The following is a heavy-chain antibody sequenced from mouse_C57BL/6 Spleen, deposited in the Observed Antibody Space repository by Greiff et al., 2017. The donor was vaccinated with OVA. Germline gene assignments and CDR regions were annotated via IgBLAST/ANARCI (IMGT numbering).Heavy chain of an antibody. V-gene: IGHV1-19*01. Sequence: VQLQQSGPVLVKPGASVKMSCKASGYTFTDYYMNWVKQSHGKSLEWIGVINPYNGGTSYNQKFKGKATLTVDKSSSTAYMELNSLTSEDSAVYYCARPPTVVATDAMDYWGQGTSVTVSS. CDR1: GYTFTDYY. CDR2: INPYNGGT. CDR3: ARPPTVVATDAMDY. J-gene: IGHJ4*01. D-gene: IGHD1-1*01.